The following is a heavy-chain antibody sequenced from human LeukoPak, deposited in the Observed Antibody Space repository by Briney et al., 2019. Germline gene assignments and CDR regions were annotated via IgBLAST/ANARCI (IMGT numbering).Heavy chain of an antibody. CDR3: ARDHRQQLANWFDP. Sequence: GASVKVSCKASGYTFTDYYMHWVRQAPGQGLEWMGWINPNSGGTNYAQKFQGGVTMTRDTSIRTAYMELSSLRSDDTAVYYCARDHRQQLANWFDPWGQGTLVTVSS. CDR2: INPNSGGT. CDR1: GYTFTDYY. V-gene: IGHV1-2*02. J-gene: IGHJ5*02. D-gene: IGHD6-13*01.